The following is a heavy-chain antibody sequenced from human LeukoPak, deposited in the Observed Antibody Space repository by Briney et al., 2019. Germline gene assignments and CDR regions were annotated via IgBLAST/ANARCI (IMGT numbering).Heavy chain of an antibody. CDR2: IYYSGNA. D-gene: IGHD2/OR15-2a*01. Sequence: SETLSLTCTVSGGSIGTYYWSWIRQPPGKGLEWIGYIYYSGNAYYNPSLKSRVTISVDTSKNQFSLKLSSVTAADTALYYCARGPDSLWTPPREYYFDYWGQGTLVTVSS. CDR1: GGSIGTYY. J-gene: IGHJ4*02. V-gene: IGHV4-59*12. CDR3: ARGPDSLWTPPREYYFDY.